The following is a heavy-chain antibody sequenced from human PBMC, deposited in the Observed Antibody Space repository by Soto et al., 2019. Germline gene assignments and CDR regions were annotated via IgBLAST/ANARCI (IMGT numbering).Heavy chain of an antibody. Sequence: EVQLVESGGGLVKPGGSLRLSCASSGFTFSSYSMNWVRQAPGKGLEWVSSISSSSSYIYYADSVKGRFTISRDNAKNSLYLQLHSLRAEDTAVYYCARAGRYSYGHDYWGQGTRVTVSS. CDR3: ARAGRYSYGHDY. J-gene: IGHJ4*02. CDR2: ISSSSSYI. CDR1: GFTFSSYS. D-gene: IGHD5-18*01. V-gene: IGHV3-21*01.